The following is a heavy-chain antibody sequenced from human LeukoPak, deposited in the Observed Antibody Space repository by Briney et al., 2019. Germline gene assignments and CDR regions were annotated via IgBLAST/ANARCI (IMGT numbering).Heavy chain of an antibody. CDR3: ARERCSGGSCYLGGVLRGYFDS. D-gene: IGHD2-15*01. V-gene: IGHV4-59*01. CDR1: GGSISSYY. CDR2: XYXXXXT. Sequence: PSETLSLTCTVSGGSISSYYWSXXXXXXXXXXXXXXYXYXXXXTNYNPSLKSRVTISVDTSKNQFSLKLSSVTAADTAVYYCARERCSGGSCYLGGVLRGYFDSWGQGTLVTVSS. J-gene: IGHJ4*02.